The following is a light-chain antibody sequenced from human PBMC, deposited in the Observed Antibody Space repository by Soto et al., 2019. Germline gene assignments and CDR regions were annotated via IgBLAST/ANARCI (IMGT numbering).Light chain of an antibody. CDR2: GAS. J-gene: IGKJ2*01. Sequence: EIVLTQSPGTLSLSPGERATLSCRASQSVRSNYLAWYQQKPCQAPRLLIYGASSSATGIPDRFSGTGSGTDFTLAISSLVPEDCAVYYCQQYGGSPYTFGQGTKLEIK. V-gene: IGKV3-20*01. CDR3: QQYGGSPYT. CDR1: QSVRSNY.